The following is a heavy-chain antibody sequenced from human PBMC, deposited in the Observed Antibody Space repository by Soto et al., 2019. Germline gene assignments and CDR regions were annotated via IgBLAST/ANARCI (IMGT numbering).Heavy chain of an antibody. V-gene: IGHV1-3*01. CDR3: ARELSGFTXRGDFDY. CDR2: INADNGNT. D-gene: IGHD2-15*01. CDR1: GYTFTSYA. J-gene: IGHJ4*02. Sequence: ASVKVSCKASGYTFTSYAMHWVRQAPGQRLEWMGWINADNGNTRYSQNFQGRVTITGDTSASTAYMELSSLGSEDTAVYYCARELSGFTXRGDFDYWGQGTLVTVSS.